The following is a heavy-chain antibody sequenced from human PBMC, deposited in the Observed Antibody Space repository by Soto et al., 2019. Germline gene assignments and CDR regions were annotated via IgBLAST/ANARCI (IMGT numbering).Heavy chain of an antibody. CDR1: GFTFSTYW. J-gene: IGHJ4*02. V-gene: IGHV3-7*01. D-gene: IGHD3-3*01. CDR2: IKQDGSEQ. CDR3: ARPIYDFWSGSYYFDY. Sequence: PGGSLRLSSAASGFTFSTYWMTWVRQAPGKGLEWVANIKQDGSEQYYVDSVKGRFTISRDNAKNSLYLQMNSLRAEDTAVYYCARPIYDFWSGSYYFDYWGQGTLVTVPQ.